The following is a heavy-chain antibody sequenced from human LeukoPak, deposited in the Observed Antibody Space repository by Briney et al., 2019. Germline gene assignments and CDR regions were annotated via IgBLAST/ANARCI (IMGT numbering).Heavy chain of an antibody. V-gene: IGHV4-39*02. CDR2: ISSSGNT. Sequence: TSETLSLTCIVSGGSTSGGNYCWGWIRRPPGKGLEWIGGISSSGNTYYNPSLKSRITISVDTSKNHFSLKLSSVTAADTAVYYCARLGAGPTYYDFWSGYSSFYFDYWGQGTLVTVSS. CDR3: ARLGAGPTYYDFWSGYSSFYFDY. J-gene: IGHJ4*02. D-gene: IGHD3-3*01. CDR1: GGSTSGGNYC.